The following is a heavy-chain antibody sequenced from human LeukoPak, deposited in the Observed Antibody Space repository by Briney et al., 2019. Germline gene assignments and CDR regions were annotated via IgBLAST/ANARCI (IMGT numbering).Heavy chain of an antibody. CDR1: GGSISGSSCY. CDR2: IDYFGTT. D-gene: IGHD6-25*01. V-gene: IGHV4-39*01. Sequence: SETLSLTCTVSGGSISGSSCYWGWIRQPPGKGLEWIGNIDYFGTTYYNPSLKSRVTISVATSKDQPSLKLTSVTGADTAVYYRAKNDKSSGWRLDSWGQGILVTVSS. J-gene: IGHJ4*02. CDR3: AKNDKSSGWRLDS.